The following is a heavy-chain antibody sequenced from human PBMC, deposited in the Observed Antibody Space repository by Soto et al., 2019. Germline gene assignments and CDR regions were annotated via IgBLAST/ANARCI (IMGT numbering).Heavy chain of an antibody. CDR1: GFNISTNY. CDR3: ARGQQASRTRGVQGFDY. D-gene: IGHD3-10*01. CDR2: LFSGGTS. J-gene: IGHJ4*02. Sequence: EVQLVETGGALIQPGGSLRLSCAASGFNISTNYMTWVRQAPGKGLEWVSLLFSGGTSYYADSVKGRFTISRDNSKNTLSLQMNRLKTEDTAVYYCARGQQASRTRGVQGFDYWGQGTLVTVSS. V-gene: IGHV3-53*02.